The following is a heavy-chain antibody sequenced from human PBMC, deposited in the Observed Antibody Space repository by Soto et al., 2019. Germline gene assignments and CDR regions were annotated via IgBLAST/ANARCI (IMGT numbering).Heavy chain of an antibody. CDR3: AHSQGHSDY. CDR2: VYWDDDK. J-gene: IGHJ4*02. CDR1: GFSLTTSGVG. Sequence: SGPTLVNPTQTLTVTCTFSGFSLTTSGVGVGWIRQSPGKVLEWLALVYWDDDKRYSPSLKTRLTITKDNSAKKVVLTLTNMDPGDTANSFCAHSQGHSDYWYQGILVNVSS. V-gene: IGHV2-5*02.